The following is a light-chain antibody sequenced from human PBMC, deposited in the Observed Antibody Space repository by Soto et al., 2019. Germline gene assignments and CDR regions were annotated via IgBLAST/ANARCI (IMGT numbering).Light chain of an antibody. CDR2: DND. Sequence: QSVLTQPPSVSVAPGQKVTISCSGSSSNIGNNYVSWYQQLPGTAPKLLIYDNDKRPSGIPDRFSGSKSGTSATLGITGLQTGDEADYYCGTWDSSLSVGIFGGGTKLTVL. V-gene: IGLV1-51*01. CDR1: SSNIGNNY. CDR3: GTWDSSLSVGI. J-gene: IGLJ2*01.